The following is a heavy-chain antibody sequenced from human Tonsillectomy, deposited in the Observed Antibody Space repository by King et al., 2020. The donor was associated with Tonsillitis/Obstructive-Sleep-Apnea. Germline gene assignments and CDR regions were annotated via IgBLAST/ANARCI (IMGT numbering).Heavy chain of an antibody. J-gene: IGHJ4*02. Sequence: VQLVESGGGVVQPGRSLRLSCAASGFTFNSYAMHWVRQAPGKGLEWVAVLSYDGSHKYYADSWKVRFTISTDNSQNTLHLQMNSLRAEDTAVYYCARDQGVVVDASFFDHWGQGTLVTVSS. D-gene: IGHD2-15*01. V-gene: IGHV3-30*01. CDR1: GFTFNSYA. CDR2: LSYDGSHK. CDR3: ARDQGVVVDASFFDH.